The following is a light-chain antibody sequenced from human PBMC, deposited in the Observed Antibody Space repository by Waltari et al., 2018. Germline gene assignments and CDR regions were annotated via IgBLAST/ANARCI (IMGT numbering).Light chain of an antibody. V-gene: IGKV1-5*03. Sequence: DIQMTQSPSTLSASVGDTVFISCRASQSITTSLAWYQQKPGRAPDVLIYGASNLESGVPSRFSGSGSGTEFTLTISSLQPDDFATYYCQQYKSYKTFGQGTRVEIK. CDR2: GAS. CDR1: QSITTS. J-gene: IGKJ1*01. CDR3: QQYKSYKT.